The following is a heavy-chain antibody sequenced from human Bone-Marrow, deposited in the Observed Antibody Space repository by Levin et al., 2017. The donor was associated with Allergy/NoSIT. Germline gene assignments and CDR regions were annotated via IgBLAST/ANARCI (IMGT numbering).Heavy chain of an antibody. Sequence: PGGSLRLSCAASGFTFSTYAMSWVRQAPGKGLEWVSVISGSGGGTYYADSMKGRFTISRDNSKNALYLQMNSLRAEDTAVYYCAKERTEMATISTKDAFDIWGQGTMVTVSS. CDR1: GFTFSTYA. CDR2: ISGSGGGT. J-gene: IGHJ3*02. V-gene: IGHV3-23*01. D-gene: IGHD5-24*01. CDR3: AKERTEMATISTKDAFDI.